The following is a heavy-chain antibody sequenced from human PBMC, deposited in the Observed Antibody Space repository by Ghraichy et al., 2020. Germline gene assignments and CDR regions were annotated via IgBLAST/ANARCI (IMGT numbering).Heavy chain of an antibody. Sequence: LSLTCAASGFTVTSNYISWVRHAPWPWLEWDSVIYSGGSTYYADAVKGRFTIPRDNSQNTLYLQMNSLRAEDTAGYYCASDSFLIHSRTGFDPWCQGTLVTVSS. V-gene: IGHV3-66*02. CDR3: ASDSFLIHSRTGFDP. D-gene: IGHD3-9*01. J-gene: IGHJ5*02. CDR1: GFTVTSNY. CDR2: IYSGGST.